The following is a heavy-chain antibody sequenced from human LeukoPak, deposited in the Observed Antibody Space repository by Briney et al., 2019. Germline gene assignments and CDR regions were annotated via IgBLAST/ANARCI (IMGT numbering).Heavy chain of an antibody. CDR1: GGSFSGYY. V-gene: IGHV4-34*01. CDR3: ARGYCSGGSCYRTYYYYHMDV. J-gene: IGHJ6*03. Sequence: PSETLSLTCAVYGGSFSGYYWSWIRQPPGKGLEWIGEINHSGSTNYNPSLKSRVTISVDTSKNQFSLKLSSVTAADTAVYYCARGYCSGGSCYRTYYYYHMDVWGKGTTVTVSS. D-gene: IGHD2-15*01. CDR2: INHSGST.